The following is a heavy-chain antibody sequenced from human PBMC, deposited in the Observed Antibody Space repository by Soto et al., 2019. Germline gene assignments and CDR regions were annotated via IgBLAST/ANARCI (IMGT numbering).Heavy chain of an antibody. J-gene: IGHJ6*02. Sequence: SVKVSCKASGGTFSSYAISWVRQAPGQGLEWMGGIIPIFGTANYAQKFQGRVTITADESTSTAYMELSSLRSEDTAVYYCARDLGDEGYYYYGMDVWGQGTTVTVS. CDR3: ARDLGDEGYYYYGMDV. CDR1: GGTFSSYA. CDR2: IIPIFGTA. V-gene: IGHV1-69*13. D-gene: IGHD3-10*01.